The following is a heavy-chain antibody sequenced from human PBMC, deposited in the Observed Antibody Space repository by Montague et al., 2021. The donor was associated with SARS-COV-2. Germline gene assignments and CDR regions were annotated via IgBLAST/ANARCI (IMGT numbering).Heavy chain of an antibody. V-gene: IGHV4-34*01. CDR1: GGSFSNLY. CDR2: INHRGYI. D-gene: IGHD3-22*01. CDR3: ASAPRNSFGYWAY. Sequence: SETLSLTCAVYGGSFSNLYWSWIRQPPGKGLEWIGEINHRGYIDXNPSLESRVTISVDTSKNQFSLKVNSVTAADTAVYYCASAPRNSFGYWAYWGQGTLLTVSS. J-gene: IGHJ4*02.